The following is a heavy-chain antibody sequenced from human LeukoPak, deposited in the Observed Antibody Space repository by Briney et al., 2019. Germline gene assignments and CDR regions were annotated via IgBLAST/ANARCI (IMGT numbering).Heavy chain of an antibody. CDR1: GDSISSYY. Sequence: PSETLSLTCTVSGDSISSYYWSWIRQPPGKGLEWIGYTYYSGSTNNNPSLKSRVTISVDTSKNQFSLKLSSVTAADTAVYYCARSSSRPYYFDYWGQGTLVTVSS. J-gene: IGHJ4*02. V-gene: IGHV4-59*01. D-gene: IGHD6-13*01. CDR2: TYYSGST. CDR3: ARSSSRPYYFDY.